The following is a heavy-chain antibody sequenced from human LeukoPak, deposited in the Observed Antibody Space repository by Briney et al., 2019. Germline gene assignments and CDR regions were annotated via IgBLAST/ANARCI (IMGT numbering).Heavy chain of an antibody. CDR2: IPHDGTNK. Sequence: PGGSLRLSCAGSGFTFTNAGIHWVRLAAGKGLEWVSFIPHDGTNKYYSDSVDGRFTVSRLNSQNTVYLQMTDLRPDDTATYYCASEGVDTGDFWGQGTLVTVSS. V-gene: IGHV3-30*01. D-gene: IGHD5-18*01. J-gene: IGHJ4*02. CDR3: ASEGVDTGDF. CDR1: GFTFTNAG.